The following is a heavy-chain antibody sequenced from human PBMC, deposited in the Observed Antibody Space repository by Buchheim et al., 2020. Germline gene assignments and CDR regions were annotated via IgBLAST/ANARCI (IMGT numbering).Heavy chain of an antibody. CDR3: AREYCSSTSCSYFDY. V-gene: IGHV3-48*03. D-gene: IGHD2-2*01. J-gene: IGHJ4*02. CDR1: GFTFSSYE. Sequence: EVQLVESGGGLVQPGGSLRLSCAASGFTFSSYEMNWVRQAPGKGPEWVSYIRSSGSTTYYADSVKGRFTISRDNAKTSLYLQMNSLRAEDTAFYYCAREYCSSTSCSYFDYWGQGTL. CDR2: IRSSGSTT.